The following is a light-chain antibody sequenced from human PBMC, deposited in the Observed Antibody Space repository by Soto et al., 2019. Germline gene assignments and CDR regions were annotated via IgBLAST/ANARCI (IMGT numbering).Light chain of an antibody. CDR1: QSVSSSY. CDR2: GAS. V-gene: IGKV3-20*01. Sequence: IDLTQSPGALSFSPFKTATLSCISSQSVSSSYLAWYQQKPGQAPRLLIYGASSRATGIPDRFSGSGSGTDFTLTISRLEPEDFAVYYCQQYGSSPRTFGQGTKVDIK. J-gene: IGKJ1*01. CDR3: QQYGSSPRT.